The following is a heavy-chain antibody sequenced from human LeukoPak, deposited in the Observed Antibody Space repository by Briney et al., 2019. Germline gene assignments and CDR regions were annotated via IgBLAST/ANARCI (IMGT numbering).Heavy chain of an antibody. V-gene: IGHV4-34*01. J-gene: IGHJ4*02. CDR3: ARGTTVMVTY. D-gene: IGHD5-18*01. CDR2: INHSGST. CDR1: GGSISSYY. Sequence: SETLSLTCTVSGGSISSYYWSWIRQPPGKGLEWIGEINHSGSTNYNPSLKSRVTISVDTSKNQFSLELSSVTAADTAVYYCARGTTVMVTYWGQGTLVTVSS.